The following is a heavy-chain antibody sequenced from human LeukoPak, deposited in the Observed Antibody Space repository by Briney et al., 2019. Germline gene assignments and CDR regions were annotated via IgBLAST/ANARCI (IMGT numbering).Heavy chain of an antibody. Sequence: GGSLRLSCAASGFTSSSYAMSWVRQAPGKGLEWVSAISGSGGSTYYADSVKGRFTISRDNSKNTLYLQMNSLRAEDTAVYYCAKDLEVLMGYYVCVRPAYDYWGQGTLVTVSS. CDR1: GFTSSSYA. CDR2: ISGSGGST. D-gene: IGHD3-16*01. CDR3: AKDLEVLMGYYVCVRPAYDY. J-gene: IGHJ4*02. V-gene: IGHV3-23*01.